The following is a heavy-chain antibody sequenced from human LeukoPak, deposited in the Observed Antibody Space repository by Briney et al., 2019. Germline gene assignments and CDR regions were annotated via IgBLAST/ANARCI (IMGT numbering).Heavy chain of an antibody. Sequence: ASVKVFCKASGGSFSSYGIGWVRQAPGQGLECMGGIIPIFGTTFYSQKFQGRVTITADESTRTVYMELNRLRFEDTALYYCARERGGKGYCSGGTCQWCFDSWGQGTLVTVSS. CDR2: IIPIFGTT. D-gene: IGHD2-15*01. J-gene: IGHJ4*02. CDR3: ARERGGKGYCSGGTCQWCFDS. CDR1: GGSFSSYG. V-gene: IGHV1-69*13.